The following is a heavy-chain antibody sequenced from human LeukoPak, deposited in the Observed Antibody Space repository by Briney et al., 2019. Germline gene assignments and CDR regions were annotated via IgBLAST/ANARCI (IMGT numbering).Heavy chain of an antibody. Sequence: ASVKVPCKASGYTFTGYYMHWLRQAPGQGLEWMGWINPNSGGTNYAQKFQGRVTMTRDTSISTAYMELSRLRSDDTAVYYCAHLAAAGSGYWGQGTLVTVSS. CDR1: GYTFTGYY. D-gene: IGHD6-13*01. CDR3: AHLAAAGSGY. J-gene: IGHJ4*02. V-gene: IGHV1-2*02. CDR2: INPNSGGT.